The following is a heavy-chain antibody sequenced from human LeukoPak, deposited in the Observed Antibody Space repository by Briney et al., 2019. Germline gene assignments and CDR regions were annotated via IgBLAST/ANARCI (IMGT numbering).Heavy chain of an antibody. CDR1: GFTFSSYG. D-gene: IGHD3-16*01. Sequence: GGSLRLSCAASGFTFSSYGMHWVRQAPGKGLEWVAFIRYDGSNKYYADSVKGRFTISRDNSKNTLYLQMNSLRAEDTAVYYCVKDSSWMGEYYFDYWGQGTLVTVSS. V-gene: IGHV3-30*02. CDR2: IRYDGSNK. J-gene: IGHJ4*02. CDR3: VKDSSWMGEYYFDY.